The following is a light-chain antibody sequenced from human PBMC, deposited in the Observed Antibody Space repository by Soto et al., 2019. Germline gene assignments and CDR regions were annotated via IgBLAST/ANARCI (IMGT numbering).Light chain of an antibody. CDR2: TNN. J-gene: IGLJ1*01. CDR3: AAWDGSLNVYV. CDR1: SSSIGSNS. V-gene: IGLV1-44*01. Sequence: QSVLTQPPSASGTPGQRVTISCSGSSSSIGSNSVNWYQQLPRTAPKVLIYTNNQRPSGVPDRFSGSKSGTSASVAISGLQSEDEADYYCAAWDGSLNVYVFGTGTKVTVL.